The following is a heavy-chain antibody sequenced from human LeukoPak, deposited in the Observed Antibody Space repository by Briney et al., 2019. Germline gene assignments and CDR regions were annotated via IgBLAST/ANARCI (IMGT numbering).Heavy chain of an antibody. D-gene: IGHD2-2*01. J-gene: IGHJ4*02. CDR1: GGSISRYY. V-gene: IGHV4-59*12. CDR2: ISNSGST. CDR3: TRDGCSSTSCYFDY. Sequence: PSETLSLTCTVSGGSISRYYWSWIRQPPGKGLEYIGYISNSGSTNYNPSLKSRLSISIDTSKNQFSLKLSSVTAADTAVYYCTRDGCSSTSCYFDYWGRGTLVTVSS.